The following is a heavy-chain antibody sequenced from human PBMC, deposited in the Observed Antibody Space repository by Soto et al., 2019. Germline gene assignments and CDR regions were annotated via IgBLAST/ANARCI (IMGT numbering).Heavy chain of an antibody. V-gene: IGHV3-48*03. D-gene: IGHD5-18*01. CDR3: ARGLDTAMVLPAPSNWFDP. Sequence: PGGSLRLSCAASGFTFSSYEMNWVRQAPGKGLEWVSYISSSGSTIYYADSVKGRFTISRDNAKNSLYLQMNSLRAEDTAVYYCARGLDTAMVLPAPSNWFDPWGQGTLVTVSS. CDR1: GFTFSSYE. J-gene: IGHJ5*02. CDR2: ISSSGSTI.